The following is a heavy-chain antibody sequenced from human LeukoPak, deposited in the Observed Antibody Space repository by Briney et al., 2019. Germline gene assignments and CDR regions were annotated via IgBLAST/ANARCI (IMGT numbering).Heavy chain of an antibody. D-gene: IGHD6-13*01. CDR2: ISDGVGTT. CDR1: GFTFSDYA. J-gene: IGHJ4*02. Sequence: PGGSLRLSCAASGFTFSDYAMSWVRQAPGKGLEWVSVISDGVGTTYYAVSVRGRFTISRDNSKNRLYLQMNSLRAEDTAVYYCARRIAAAGGSDYWGQGTLVTVSS. V-gene: IGHV3-23*01. CDR3: ARRIAAAGGSDY.